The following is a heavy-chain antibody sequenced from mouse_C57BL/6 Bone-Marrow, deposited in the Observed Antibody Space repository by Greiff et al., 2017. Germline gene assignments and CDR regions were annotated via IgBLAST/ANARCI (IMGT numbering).Heavy chain of an antibody. CDR1: GYTFTSYT. J-gene: IGHJ1*03. V-gene: IGHV1-4*01. D-gene: IGHD6-1*01. CDR3: ARWGSLYWYCDV. Sequence: VQLQQSGAELARPGASVKMSCKASGYTFTSYTMHWVKQRPGQGLEWIGYINPSSGYTKYNQKFKDKATLTADKSSSTAYMQLSSLTSEDSAVYYCARWGSLYWYCDVWGTGTTVTVSS. CDR2: INPSSGYT.